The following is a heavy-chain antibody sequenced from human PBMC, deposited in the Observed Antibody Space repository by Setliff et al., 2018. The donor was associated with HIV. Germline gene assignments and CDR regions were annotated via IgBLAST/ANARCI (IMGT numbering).Heavy chain of an antibody. V-gene: IGHV4-34*01. J-gene: IGHJ4*02. CDR2: VNHSGST. Sequence: SETLSLTFAVYGGSFSGFYWNWIRQPPGKGLEWIGEVNHSGSTNYNPSLKSRVTISVDTSKNQFSLRLSSVIAADTAVYYCARGPPGSSIGWYVGYWGQGTLVTVSS. CDR3: ARGPPGSSIGWYVGY. D-gene: IGHD6-19*01. CDR1: GGSFSGFY.